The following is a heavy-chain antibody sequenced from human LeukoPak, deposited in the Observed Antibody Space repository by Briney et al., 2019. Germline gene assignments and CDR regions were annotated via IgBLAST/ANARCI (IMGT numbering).Heavy chain of an antibody. CDR2: IRYDGSNE. CDR3: AKGRGWEASYYYYYMDV. D-gene: IGHD1-26*01. J-gene: IGHJ6*03. Sequence: GGSLRLSCAASGFTFSSYGIHWVRQAPGKGLEWVAFIRYDGSNEYYTDSVKGRFTISRDNSKNTLYLQMNSLRAEDTAVYYCAKGRGWEASYYYYYMDVWGKGTTVTISS. CDR1: GFTFSSYG. V-gene: IGHV3-30*02.